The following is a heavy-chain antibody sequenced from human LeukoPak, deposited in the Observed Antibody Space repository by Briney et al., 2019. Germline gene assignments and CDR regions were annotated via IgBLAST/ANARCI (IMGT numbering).Heavy chain of an antibody. CDR1: GFTFSRYG. CDR2: IRGSGGST. J-gene: IGHJ4*02. Sequence: GGSLRLSCEASGFTFSRYGMSWVRQAPGKGLEWGSAIRGSGGSTYCADSVKGRFTISRDNSKNTLYLQMNSLRAEDTAVYYCATTGPGGSGWFDYWGQGTLVTVSS. V-gene: IGHV3-23*01. CDR3: ATTGPGGSGWFDY. D-gene: IGHD6-19*01.